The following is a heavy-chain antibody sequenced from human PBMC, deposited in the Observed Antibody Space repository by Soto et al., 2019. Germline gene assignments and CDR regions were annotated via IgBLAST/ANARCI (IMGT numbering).Heavy chain of an antibody. CDR3: ASLFESETGGIDY. CDR1: GGSISSYY. V-gene: IGHV4-59*08. CDR2: IYYSGST. Sequence: QVQLQESGPGLVKPSETLSLTCTVSGGSISSYYWSWIRQPPGKGLEWIGYIYYSGSTNYNPSLKSRVTISVDTSKNQFSLKLSSVTAADTAVYYCASLFESETGGIDYWGQGTLVTVSS. J-gene: IGHJ4*02.